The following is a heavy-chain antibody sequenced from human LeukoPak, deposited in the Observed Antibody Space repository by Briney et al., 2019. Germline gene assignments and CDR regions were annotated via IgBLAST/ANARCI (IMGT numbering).Heavy chain of an antibody. J-gene: IGHJ6*03. D-gene: IGHD7-27*01. CDR2: IWYDGSNK. Sequence: GGSLRLSCAASGFTFSSYGMHWVRQAPGKGLEWVAVIWYDGSNKDYADSVKGRFTISRDNSKNTLYLQMNSLRAEDTAVYYCAKSGRTGAGYYYMDVWGKGTTVTVSS. V-gene: IGHV3-33*06. CDR1: GFTFSSYG. CDR3: AKSGRTGAGYYYMDV.